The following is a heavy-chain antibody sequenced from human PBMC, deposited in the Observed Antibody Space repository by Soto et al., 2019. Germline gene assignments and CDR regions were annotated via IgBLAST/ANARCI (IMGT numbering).Heavy chain of an antibody. D-gene: IGHD6-19*01. CDR2: IKSKTDGGTT. V-gene: IGHV3-15*07. CDR1: GFTFSNAW. J-gene: IGHJ4*02. Sequence: GGSLRLSCAASGFTFSNAWMNWVRQAPGKGLEWVGRIKSKTDGGTTDYAAPVKGRFTISRDDSKNTLYLQMNSLKTEDTAVYYCTTEEEIAVAGIGSYFDYWGQGALVTVSS. CDR3: TTEEEIAVAGIGSYFDY.